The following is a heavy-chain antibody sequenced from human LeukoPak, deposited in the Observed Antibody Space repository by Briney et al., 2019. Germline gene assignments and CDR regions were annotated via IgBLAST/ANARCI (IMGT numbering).Heavy chain of an antibody. V-gene: IGHV3-7*01. J-gene: IGHJ4*02. CDR3: AKNRLAAAAHFDY. Sequence: PGGSLRLSCAASAFTFSSYWMSWVRQAPGKGLEWVANVRQDGKYKPYLDAVKGRFTISRDNAKKSLYLQMNSLRAEDTAVYYCAKNRLAAAAHFDYWGQGTLVTVSS. CDR2: VRQDGKYK. D-gene: IGHD6-13*01. CDR1: AFTFSSYW.